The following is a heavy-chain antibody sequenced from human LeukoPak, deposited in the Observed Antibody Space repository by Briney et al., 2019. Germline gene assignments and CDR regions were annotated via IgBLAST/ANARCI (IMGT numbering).Heavy chain of an antibody. Sequence: SETLSLTCTVSGGSISSYYWSWIRQPPGKGLEWIGYIYYSGSTNYNPSLKSRVTISVDTSKNQFSLKLSSVTAADTAVYYCARGSSSGYYYDNWFDPWGQGTLVTVSS. V-gene: IGHV4-59*01. CDR2: IYYSGST. D-gene: IGHD3-22*01. J-gene: IGHJ5*02. CDR3: ARGSSSGYYYDNWFDP. CDR1: GGSISSYY.